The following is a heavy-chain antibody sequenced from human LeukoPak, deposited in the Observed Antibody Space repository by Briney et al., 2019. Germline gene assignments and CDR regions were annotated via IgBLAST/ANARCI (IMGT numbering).Heavy chain of an antibody. J-gene: IGHJ5*02. D-gene: IGHD3-16*01. CDR3: ARHGGGFDP. CDR1: GGSISSSSYY. Sequence: IPSETLSLTCTVSGGSISSSSYYWGWIRQPPGKGLEWIGSIYYSGSTYYNPSLKSRVTISVDTSKNQFSLKLSSVTAADTAVYYCARHGGGFDPRGQGTLVTVSS. V-gene: IGHV4-39*01. CDR2: IYYSGST.